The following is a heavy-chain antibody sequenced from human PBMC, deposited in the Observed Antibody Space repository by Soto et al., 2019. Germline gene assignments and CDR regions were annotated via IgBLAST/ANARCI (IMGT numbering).Heavy chain of an antibody. CDR3: ARDLIFVFYEESGI. J-gene: IGHJ1*01. CDR2: TYYRSKWYN. CDR1: WGNSVNISVA. D-gene: IGHD3-10*01. V-gene: IGHV6-1*01. Sequence: VIGSISWGNSVNISVASDWFRQTPSRGLEWLGRTYYRSKWYNDYAVSVKSRITINPDTSKNQFSLQLNSVTPEDTAVYYCARDLIFVFYEESGIWG.